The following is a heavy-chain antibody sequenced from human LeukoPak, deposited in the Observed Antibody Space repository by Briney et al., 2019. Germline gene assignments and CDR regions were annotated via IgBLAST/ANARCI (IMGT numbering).Heavy chain of an antibody. CDR1: GGSFRGYY. CDR2: INHSGST. J-gene: IGHJ4*02. Sequence: SETLSLTCAVYGGSFRGYYWSWIRQPPGKGLAWIGEINHSGSTNYNPALKSRVTISVDTSKNQFSLKLSSVTAADTAVYYCARGRGSSSWMYFDYWGQGTLVTVSS. V-gene: IGHV4-34*01. CDR3: ARGRGSSSWMYFDY. D-gene: IGHD6-13*01.